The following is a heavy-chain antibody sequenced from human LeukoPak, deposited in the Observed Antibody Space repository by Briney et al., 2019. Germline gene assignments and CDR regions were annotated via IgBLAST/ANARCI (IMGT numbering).Heavy chain of an antibody. CDR1: GFTFSSYA. V-gene: IGHV3-23*01. CDR2: ICGSGGST. Sequence: PGGSLRLSCAASGFTFSSYAMSWVRQAPGKGLEWVSAICGSGGSTYYADSVKGRFTISRDNSKNTLYLQMNSLRVEDTAIYYCAKDGAQVGVTFDYWGQGTLVTVSS. D-gene: IGHD1-26*01. CDR3: AKDGAQVGVTFDY. J-gene: IGHJ4*02.